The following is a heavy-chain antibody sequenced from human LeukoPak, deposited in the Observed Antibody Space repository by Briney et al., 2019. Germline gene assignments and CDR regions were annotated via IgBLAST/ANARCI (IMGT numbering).Heavy chain of an antibody. J-gene: IGHJ4*02. CDR3: ARHLHYGGKPFDY. Sequence: SESLSLTCTVSGGAINGYYWSWIRQPPGKGREWIGYVYYSGSTDYNPSLGSRVTISVDTSKNQFSVRLSSVNAADTGVYYCARHLHYGGKPFDYWGQGALVTVSS. CDR2: VYYSGST. CDR1: GGAINGYY. V-gene: IGHV4-59*08. D-gene: IGHD4-23*01.